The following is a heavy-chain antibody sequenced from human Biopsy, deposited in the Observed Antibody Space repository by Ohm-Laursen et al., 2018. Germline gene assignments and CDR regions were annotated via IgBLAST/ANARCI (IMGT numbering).Heavy chain of an antibody. D-gene: IGHD3-16*01. CDR3: ARRDYRNGFKFDF. CDR1: GGSINSYY. J-gene: IGHJ4*02. V-gene: IGHV4-59*08. Sequence: GTLSLTCSVSGGSINSYYWSWIRQPPGKGLEWIGYIYYTGSTNYSPSLESRVIMSVDTSKNQFSLRLSSVTAADTAVYYCARRDYRNGFKFDFWGQGTLVTVSS. CDR2: IYYTGST.